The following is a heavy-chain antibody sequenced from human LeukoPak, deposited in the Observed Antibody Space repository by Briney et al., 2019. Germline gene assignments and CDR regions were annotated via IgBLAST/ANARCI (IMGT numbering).Heavy chain of an antibody. CDR1: GSTFSTYW. CDR2: ISVGGGST. D-gene: IGHD1-26*01. Sequence: GRSLRLSCAASGSTFSTYWTSWVRQAPGKGLESHSAISVGGGSTYYADAVKCRFTISRDNSKNTLYLQMNSLRAEDTAVYYCAKDRDHSVGATKIYHDAFDIWGQGTMVTVSS. V-gene: IGHV3-23*01. J-gene: IGHJ3*02. CDR3: AKDRDHSVGATKIYHDAFDI.